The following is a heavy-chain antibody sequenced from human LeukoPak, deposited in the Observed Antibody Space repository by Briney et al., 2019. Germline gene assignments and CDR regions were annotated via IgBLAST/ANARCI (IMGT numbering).Heavy chain of an antibody. V-gene: IGHV4-31*11. CDR3: ARVLGSSSEVFDY. Sequence: PSETLSLTCAVSGGSISSGGYYWSWIRQHPGKGLEWIGYIYYSGSTYYNPSLKSRVTISVDTSKNQFSLKLSSVTAADTAVYYCARVLGSSSEVFDYWGQGTLVTVSS. J-gene: IGHJ4*02. D-gene: IGHD6-6*01. CDR1: GGSISSGGYY. CDR2: IYYSGST.